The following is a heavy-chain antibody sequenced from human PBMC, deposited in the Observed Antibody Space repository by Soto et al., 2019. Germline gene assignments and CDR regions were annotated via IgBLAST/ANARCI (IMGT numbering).Heavy chain of an antibody. V-gene: IGHV4-34*02. Sequence: QVQLQQWGAGLLKPSETLSLTCAVYGGSFSGYQWSWIRQTPGKGLEWIGGINDSGDINYNPSLKSRVTILVESPKKQISLRLSSVTAADTAVYYCARGLILWFGELSRRGGYYYYMDVWGKGTALTVPS. CDR1: GGSFSGYQ. CDR2: INDSGDI. J-gene: IGHJ6*03. D-gene: IGHD3-10*01. CDR3: ARGLILWFGELSRRGGYYYYMDV.